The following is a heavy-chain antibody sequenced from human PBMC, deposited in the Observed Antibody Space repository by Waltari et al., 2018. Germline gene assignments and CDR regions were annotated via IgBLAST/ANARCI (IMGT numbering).Heavy chain of an antibody. J-gene: IGHJ3*02. D-gene: IGHD4-17*01. CDR1: GGSFSGYY. V-gene: IGHV3-23*01. CDR2: ISGSGGST. Sequence: VQLQQWGAGLLKPSETLSLTCAVYGGSFSGYYWSWVRQAPGKGLEWVSAISGSGGSTYYADAVKGRFTISRDNSKNTLYLQMNSLRAEDTAVYYCAKPDSNDYGDYDAFDIWGQGTMVTVSS. CDR3: AKPDSNDYGDYDAFDI.